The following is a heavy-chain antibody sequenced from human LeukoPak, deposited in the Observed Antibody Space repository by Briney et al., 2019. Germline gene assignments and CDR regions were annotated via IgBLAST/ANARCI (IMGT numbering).Heavy chain of an antibody. CDR3: AREGYSGILGAFDI. V-gene: IGHV3-48*03. J-gene: IGHJ3*02. Sequence: GGSLRLSCAASGFSFSSHEMHWVRQAPAKGLEWLSYISDSGSTIHTADSVKGRFSSSRDNAKSSLYLQLNSLRAEDTAVYYCAREGYSGILGAFDIWGQGTMVTVSS. CDR1: GFSFSSHE. CDR2: ISDSGSTI. D-gene: IGHD1-26*01.